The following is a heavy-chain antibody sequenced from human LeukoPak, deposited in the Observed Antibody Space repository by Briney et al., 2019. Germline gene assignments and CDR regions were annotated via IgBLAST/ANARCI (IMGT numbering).Heavy chain of an antibody. Sequence: SGTLSLTCAAYGGSFGGYYWSWIRQPPGKGLEWIGEINHSGSTNYNPSLKSRVTISVDTSKNQFSLKLSSVTAADTAVYYCARGPTYYYDSSGYYDWGQGTLVTVSS. D-gene: IGHD3-22*01. V-gene: IGHV4-34*01. CDR1: GGSFGGYY. CDR2: INHSGST. J-gene: IGHJ4*02. CDR3: ARGPTYYYDSSGYYD.